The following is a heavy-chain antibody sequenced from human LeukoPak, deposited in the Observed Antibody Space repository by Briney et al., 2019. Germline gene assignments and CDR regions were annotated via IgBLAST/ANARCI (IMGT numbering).Heavy chain of an antibody. D-gene: IGHD3-22*01. Sequence: GGSLRLSCAASAFTFSSHYMAWVRQAPGRALGWVSAIPGDGRDTVYADSVKGRFTISRDNSKNTLYLQMNSLRAEDTAIYYCVKHYDSRGSIFDYWGQGTLVSVSS. J-gene: IGHJ4*02. CDR3: VKHYDSRGSIFDY. V-gene: IGHV3-23*01. CDR1: AFTFSSHY. CDR2: IPGDGRDT.